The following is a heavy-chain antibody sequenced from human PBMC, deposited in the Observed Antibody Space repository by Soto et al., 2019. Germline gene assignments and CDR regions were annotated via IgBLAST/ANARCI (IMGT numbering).Heavy chain of an antibody. J-gene: IGHJ4*02. CDR1: GYTFTSYA. CDR3: ARVGYYYDSSGFLRY. CDR2: INAGNGNT. D-gene: IGHD3-22*01. Sequence: GASVKVSCKAPGYTFTSYARHWVRQAPGQRLEWMGWINAGNGNTKYSQKFQGRVTITRDTSASTAYMELSSLRSEDTAVYYCARVGYYYDSSGFLRYWGQGTLVTVSS. V-gene: IGHV1-3*01.